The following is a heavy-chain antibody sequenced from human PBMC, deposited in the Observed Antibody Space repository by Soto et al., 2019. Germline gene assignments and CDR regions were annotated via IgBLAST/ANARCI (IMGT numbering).Heavy chain of an antibody. Sequence: QVQLVQSGAEVKKPGSSVKVSCKASGGTFSSYTISWVRQAPGQGLEWMGRIIPILGIANYAQRFHGRVTITADKSTSTAYMGLSSLRSEDTAVYYCARPDVGEFAYWGKGTLVTVSS. CDR2: IIPILGIA. CDR1: GGTFSSYT. V-gene: IGHV1-69*02. D-gene: IGHD1-26*01. CDR3: ARPDVGEFAY. J-gene: IGHJ4*02.